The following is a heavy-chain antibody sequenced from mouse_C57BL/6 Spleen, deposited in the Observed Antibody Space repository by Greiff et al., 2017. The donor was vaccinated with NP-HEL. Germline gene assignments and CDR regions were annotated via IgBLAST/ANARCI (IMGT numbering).Heavy chain of an antibody. J-gene: IGHJ1*03. V-gene: IGHV3-6*01. D-gene: IGHD1-1*01. CDR3: ARESSFSYFDV. Sequence: EVKLQESGPGLVKPSQSLSLTCSVTGYSITSGYYWNWIRQFPGNKLEWMGYISYDGSNNYNPSLKNRISITRDTSKNQFFLKLNSVTTEDTATYYCARESSFSYFDVWGTGTTVTVSS. CDR2: ISYDGSN. CDR1: GYSITSGYY.